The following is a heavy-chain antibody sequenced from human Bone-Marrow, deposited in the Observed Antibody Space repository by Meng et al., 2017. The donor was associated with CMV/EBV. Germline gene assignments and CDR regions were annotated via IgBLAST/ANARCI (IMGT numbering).Heavy chain of an antibody. V-gene: IGHV3-23*01. J-gene: IGHJ4*02. CDR3: AKGYVSSGSYYSPVGH. D-gene: IGHD3-10*01. Sequence: GFAFGGNSMSWVRKAQGEGLAYVTDISGSSGNKYYADSVRSKFTSSRDNSKGTLFMQMNSLKAKDAAVYYCAKGYVSSGSYYSPVGHWGQGTLVTVSS. CDR1: GFAFGGNS. CDR2: ISGSSGNK.